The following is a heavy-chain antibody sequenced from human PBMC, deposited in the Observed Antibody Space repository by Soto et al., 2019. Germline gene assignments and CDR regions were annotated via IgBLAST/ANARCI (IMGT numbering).Heavy chain of an antibody. CDR1: GFNFRIYT. CDR2: VWYDGSNG. J-gene: IGHJ6*02. V-gene: IGHV3-33*08. CDR3: ARDPRTARASAMDV. D-gene: IGHD6-6*01. Sequence: PVGSLRLSCTASGFNFRIYTMNWVRQAPGKGLEWVAGVWYDGSNGVSADSVKGRFTISRDNSKNTLYLQMTSLRAEDTAVYYCARDPRTARASAMDVWGQGTTVTVSS.